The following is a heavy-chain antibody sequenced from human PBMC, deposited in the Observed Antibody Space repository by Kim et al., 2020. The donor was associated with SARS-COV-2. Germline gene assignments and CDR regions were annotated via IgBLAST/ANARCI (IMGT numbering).Heavy chain of an antibody. V-gene: IGHV4-34*01. Sequence: SETLSLTCAVYGGSFSGYYWSWIRQPPGKGLEWIGEINHSGSTNYNPSLKSRVTISVDTSKNQFSLKLSSVTAADTAVYYCARVGGGNRYNWNYYRFYY. D-gene: IGHD1-7*01. CDR2: INHSGST. CDR1: GGSFSGYY. J-gene: IGHJ4*01. CDR3: ARVGGGNRYNWNYYRFYY.